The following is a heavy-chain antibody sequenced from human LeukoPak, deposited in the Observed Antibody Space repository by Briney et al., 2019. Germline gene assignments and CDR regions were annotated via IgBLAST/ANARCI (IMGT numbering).Heavy chain of an antibody. Sequence: GGSLRLSCAASGFTFSSYAMSWVRQAPGKGLERVSAISGSGGSTYYADSVKGRFTISRDNSKNTLYLQMNSLRAEDTAAYYCAKDDCSSTSCFPLDAFDIWGQGTMVTVSS. CDR1: GFTFSSYA. D-gene: IGHD2-2*01. J-gene: IGHJ3*02. V-gene: IGHV3-23*01. CDR3: AKDDCSSTSCFPLDAFDI. CDR2: ISGSGGST.